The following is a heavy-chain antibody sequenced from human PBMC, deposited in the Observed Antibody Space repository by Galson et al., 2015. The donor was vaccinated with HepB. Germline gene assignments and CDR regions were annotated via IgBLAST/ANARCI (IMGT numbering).Heavy chain of an antibody. CDR3: GRDYKSGYGDY. V-gene: IGHV3-33*01. CDR2: IYSDGTNK. J-gene: IGHJ4*02. Sequence: LRLSCAASGFTFSDYGIHWVRQAPGRGLEGVAVIYSDGTNKFYADSVKGRFTVTRDSSENTVYLRMNSLRADDTAVYYCGRDYKSGYGDYWGQGTPVTVSS. CDR1: GFTFSDYG. D-gene: IGHD5-12*01.